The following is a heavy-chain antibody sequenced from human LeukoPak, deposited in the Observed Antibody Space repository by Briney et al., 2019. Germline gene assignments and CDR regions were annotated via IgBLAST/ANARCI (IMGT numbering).Heavy chain of an antibody. CDR1: GFTFSSYA. J-gene: IGHJ6*02. CDR2: ISGSGGST. CDR3: AKDSSSEFYYYYGMDV. V-gene: IGHV3-23*01. Sequence: GGSLRLSCAASGFTFSSYAMSWVRQAPGKGLEWVSAISGSGGSTYYADSVKGRFTISRDNSKNSLYLQMNSLRTEDTALYYCAKDSSSEFYYYYGMDVWGQGTTVTVSS. D-gene: IGHD6-13*01.